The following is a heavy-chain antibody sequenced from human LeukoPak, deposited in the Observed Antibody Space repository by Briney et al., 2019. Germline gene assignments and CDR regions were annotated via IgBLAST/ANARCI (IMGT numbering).Heavy chain of an antibody. Sequence: SVKVSCKASGFTFTSSAVQWVRQARGQRLEWIGWIVVGSGNTNYAQKFQERVTITRDMSTSTAYMELSSLRSEDTAVYYCAADPFGVAVYYYYYGMDVWGQGTTVTVSS. CDR2: IVVGSGNT. CDR3: AADPFGVAVYYYYYGMDV. CDR1: GFTFTSSA. J-gene: IGHJ6*02. V-gene: IGHV1-58*01. D-gene: IGHD3-3*01.